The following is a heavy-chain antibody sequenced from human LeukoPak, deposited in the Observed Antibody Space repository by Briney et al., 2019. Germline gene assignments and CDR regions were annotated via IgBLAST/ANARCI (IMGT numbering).Heavy chain of an antibody. CDR3: AELGITMIGGV. CDR2: ISYDESNK. D-gene: IGHD3-10*02. Sequence: GGSLRLSCAASGFTFRSYGMHWVRQAPGKGLEWVAVISYDESNKYYADSVKGRFTISRDNSKNTLYLQMNTLRAEDTAVYYCAELGITMIGGVWGKGTTVTISS. J-gene: IGHJ6*04. V-gene: IGHV3-30*18. CDR1: GFTFRSYG.